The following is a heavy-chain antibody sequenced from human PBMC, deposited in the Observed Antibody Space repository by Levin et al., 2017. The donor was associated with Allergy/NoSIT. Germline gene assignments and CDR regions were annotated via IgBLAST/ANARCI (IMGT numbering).Heavy chain of an antibody. V-gene: IGHV3-7*01. CDR2: IKQDGSEK. CDR3: AKQTMMDV. D-gene: IGHD1/OR15-1a*01. J-gene: IGHJ6*02. Sequence: GGSLRLSCAASGFTFSSSWMTWVRQAPGKGLEWVGNIKQDGSEKYYVDSVEGRFTISRDNAKNSLYLQMDSLRAEDTAVYYCAKQTMMDVWGQGTTVTVSS. CDR1: GFTFSSSW.